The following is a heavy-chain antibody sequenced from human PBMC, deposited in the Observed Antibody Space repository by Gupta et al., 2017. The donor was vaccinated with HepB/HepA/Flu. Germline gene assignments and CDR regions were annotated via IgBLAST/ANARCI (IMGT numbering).Heavy chain of an antibody. CDR1: GGSFSSSSYY. D-gene: IGHD1-26*01. CDR3: ARLSRWELLLVFD. Sequence: QLQLQESGPGLVKPSETLSLHCSASGGSFSSSSYYWGWIRQPPGKGLEWFGSIYSSWSTYYNPSLKSRVTIAVDTSKNQFSLKLSSVTAADTAVYYCARLSRWELLLVFDWGEGTLVTVSS. CDR2: IYSSWST. J-gene: IGHJ4*02. V-gene: IGHV4-39*01.